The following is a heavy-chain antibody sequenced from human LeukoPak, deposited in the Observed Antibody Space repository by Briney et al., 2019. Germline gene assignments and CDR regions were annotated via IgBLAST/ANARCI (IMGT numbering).Heavy chain of an antibody. J-gene: IGHJ4*02. V-gene: IGHV3-7*01. CDR3: AKDEVGGHFEY. Sequence: PGGSLRLSCVASGFTFRSYYMSWVRQAPGKGLEWVAKVNENGREIYYADSVKGRFTISRDNAKNSVYLQMKNLRAEDTAVYYCAKDEVGGHFEYWGQGIVVIVSS. CDR1: GFTFRSYY. CDR2: VNENGREI.